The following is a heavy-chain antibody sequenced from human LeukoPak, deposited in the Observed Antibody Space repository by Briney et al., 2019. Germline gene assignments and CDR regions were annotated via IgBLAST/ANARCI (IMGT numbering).Heavy chain of an antibody. CDR3: AREGCRRDTSCYRGAFDI. CDR2: LYSGGNT. Sequence: GGSLRLSCAASGFIVSSKYMSWVRQAPGKGLEWVSVLYSGGNTYYADSVKGRFTISRDNSKNTLYLQTNSLRAEDTAVYYCAREGCRRDTSCYRGAFDIWGQGTMVTVSS. CDR1: GFIVSSKY. V-gene: IGHV3-53*01. D-gene: IGHD2-2*01. J-gene: IGHJ3*02.